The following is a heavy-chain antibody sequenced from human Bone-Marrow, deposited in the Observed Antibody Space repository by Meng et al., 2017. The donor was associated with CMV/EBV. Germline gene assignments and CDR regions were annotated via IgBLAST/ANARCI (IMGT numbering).Heavy chain of an antibody. CDR3: ARDRGPGGIVVVPAAHGAFDI. D-gene: IGHD2-2*01. CDR2: IYYSGST. Sequence: SETLSLTCTVSGGSISSYYWSWIRQPPGKGLEWIGYIYYSGSTNYNPSLKSRVTISVDTSKNQFSLKLSSGTAADPAVYYCARDRGPGGIVVVPAAHGAFDIWGQGTRVT. J-gene: IGHJ3*02. CDR1: GGSISSYY. V-gene: IGHV4-59*01.